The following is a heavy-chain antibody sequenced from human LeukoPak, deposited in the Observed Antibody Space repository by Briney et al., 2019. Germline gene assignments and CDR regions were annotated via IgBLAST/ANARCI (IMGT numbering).Heavy chain of an antibody. D-gene: IGHD2/OR15-2a*01. J-gene: IGHJ4*02. CDR3: ARLQGLYYFDY. Sequence: GESLKISCKGSGYTFSTYWIGWVRQMPGQGLEWMGIIYSGDSDTRYSPSFQGQVTISADKSISTAYLQWSSLKASDTAMYYCARLQGLYYFDYWGQGTLVTVSS. V-gene: IGHV5-51*01. CDR1: GYTFSTYW. CDR2: IYSGDSDT.